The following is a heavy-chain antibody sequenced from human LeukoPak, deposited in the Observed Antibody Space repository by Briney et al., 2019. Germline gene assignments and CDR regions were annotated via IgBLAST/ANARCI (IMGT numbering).Heavy chain of an antibody. CDR1: GYTFTGYY. V-gene: IGHV1-2*02. J-gene: IGHJ4*02. D-gene: IGHD3-10*01. CDR3: ARDRYGSGNSPFDY. CDR2: INPNSGGT. Sequence: ASVKVSCKASGYTFTGYYMHWVRQAPGQGLDWMGWINPNSGGTNYAQKFQGRVTMTRDTSISTAYMELSRLRSDDTAVYYCARDRYGSGNSPFDYWGQGTLVTVSS.